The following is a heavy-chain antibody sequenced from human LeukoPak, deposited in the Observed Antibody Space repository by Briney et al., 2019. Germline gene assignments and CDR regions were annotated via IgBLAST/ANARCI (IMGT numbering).Heavy chain of an antibody. CDR2: IIPILGIA. CDR1: GGTFSSCA. CDR3: ARDRPRYYGSRSYYHWFDP. D-gene: IGHD3-10*01. J-gene: IGHJ5*02. Sequence: SVKVSCKASGGTFSSCAISWVRQAPGQGLEWMGRIIPILGIANYAQKFQGRVTITADKSTSTAYMELSSLRSEDTAVYYCARDRPRYYGSRSYYHWFDPWGQGTLVPVSS. V-gene: IGHV1-69*04.